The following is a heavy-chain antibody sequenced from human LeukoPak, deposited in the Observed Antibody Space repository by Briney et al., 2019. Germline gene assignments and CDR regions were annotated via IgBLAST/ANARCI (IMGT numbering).Heavy chain of an antibody. CDR3: ARLSIGNHVRLLIAAAGMLDY. V-gene: IGHV3-30-3*01. Sequence: PGGSLRLSCAASGFTFSSYAMHWVRQAPGKGLEWVAVISYDGSNKYYADSVKGRFTISRDNSKNTLYLQMNSLRAEDTAVYYCARLSIGNHVRLLIAAAGMLDYWGQGTLVTVSS. CDR2: ISYDGSNK. J-gene: IGHJ4*02. D-gene: IGHD6-13*01. CDR1: GFTFSSYA.